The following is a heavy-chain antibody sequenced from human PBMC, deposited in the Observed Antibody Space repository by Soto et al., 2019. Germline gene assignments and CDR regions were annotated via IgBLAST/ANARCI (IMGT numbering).Heavy chain of an antibody. CDR2: ISYDGSNK. CDR1: GFTFSSYA. J-gene: IGHJ6*02. V-gene: IGHV3-30-3*01. CDR3: ARSQLAAAGTLSDYYYGMDV. Sequence: SGGSLRLSCAASGFTFSSYAMHRVRQAPGKGLEWVAVISYDGSNKYYADSVKGRFTISRDNSKNTLYLQMNSLRAEDTAVYYCARSQLAAAGTLSDYYYGMDVWGQGTTVTVSS. D-gene: IGHD6-13*01.